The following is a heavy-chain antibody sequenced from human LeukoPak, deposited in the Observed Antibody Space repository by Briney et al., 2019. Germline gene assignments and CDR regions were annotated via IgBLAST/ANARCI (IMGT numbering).Heavy chain of an antibody. V-gene: IGHV3-23*01. J-gene: IGHJ3*02. CDR3: AKVSMRPSRPPDAFDI. CDR2: ISGSGGST. CDR1: GFTFSSYG. Sequence: GRSLRLSCAASGFTFSSYGMHWVRQAPGKRLEWVSGISGSGGSTYYADSVKGRFTISRDNSKNTLYLQMNSLRAEDTAVYYCAKVSMRPSRPPDAFDIWGQGTMVNVSA. D-gene: IGHD2/OR15-2a*01.